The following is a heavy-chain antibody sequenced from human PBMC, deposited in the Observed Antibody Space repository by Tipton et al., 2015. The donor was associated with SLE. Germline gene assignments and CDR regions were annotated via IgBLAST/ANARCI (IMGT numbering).Heavy chain of an antibody. V-gene: IGHV4-38-2*01. CDR2: IYQSGTT. J-gene: IGHJ3*02. Sequence: TLSLTCAVSGYSISNSYYWGWIRQPPGKGLEWIGSIYQSGTTYYNPSLKSRVTISVDTSKNHFSLRLTSVTAADTAVYYCATHRLYSGAFDIWGQGTMVTASS. D-gene: IGHD2-15*01. CDR1: GYSISNSYY. CDR3: ATHRLYSGAFDI.